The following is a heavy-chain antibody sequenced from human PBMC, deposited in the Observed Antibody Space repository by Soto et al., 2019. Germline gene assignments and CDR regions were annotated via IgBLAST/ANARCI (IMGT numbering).Heavy chain of an antibody. D-gene: IGHD3-22*01. Sequence: GGSLRLSCAASGFTVSSNYMSWVRQAPGKGLEWVSVIYSGGSTYYADSVKGRFTISRDNSKNTLYLQMNSLRAEDTAVYYCARDKVDYYDSSGYSHYYYYGMDVWGQGTTVTVSS. CDR2: IYSGGST. CDR1: GFTVSSNY. V-gene: IGHV3-66*01. J-gene: IGHJ6*02. CDR3: ARDKVDYYDSSGYSHYYYYGMDV.